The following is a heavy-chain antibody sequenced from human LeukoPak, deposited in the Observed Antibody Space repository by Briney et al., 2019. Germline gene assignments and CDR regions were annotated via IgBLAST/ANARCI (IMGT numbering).Heavy chain of an antibody. Sequence: GGSLRLSCAASGSTFSSYAMSWVRQAPGKGLEWVSAISGSGGSTYYADSVKGRFTISRGNSKNTLYLQMNSLRAEDTAVYYCAKDEDIVLLYYFDYWGQGTLVTVSS. CDR2: ISGSGGST. CDR3: AKDEDIVLLYYFDY. D-gene: IGHD2-8*01. V-gene: IGHV3-23*01. J-gene: IGHJ4*02. CDR1: GSTFSSYA.